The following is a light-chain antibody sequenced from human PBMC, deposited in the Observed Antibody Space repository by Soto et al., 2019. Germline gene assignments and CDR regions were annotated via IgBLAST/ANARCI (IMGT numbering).Light chain of an antibody. CDR2: GNS. CDR3: QSYDSSLSGYVE. V-gene: IGLV1-40*01. J-gene: IGLJ2*01. CDR1: SSNIGAGYD. Sequence: QSMLTQPPSVSGAPGQRVTISCTGSSSNIGAGYDVHWYQQLPGTAPKLLIYGNSNRPSGVPDRFSGSKSGTSASLAITGLQAEDEADYYCQSYDSSLSGYVEFGGGTKLTVL.